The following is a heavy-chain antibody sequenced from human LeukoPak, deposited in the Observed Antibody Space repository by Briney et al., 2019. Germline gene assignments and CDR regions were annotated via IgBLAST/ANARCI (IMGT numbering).Heavy chain of an antibody. Sequence: RPSETLSLTCTVSGVSISSSSYYWGWIRQPPGKGLEWIGSIYYSGSTYYNPSLKSRVTISVDTSKNQFSLKLSSVTAADTAVYYCASYYDYVWGSLPLTWGQRTLVTVSS. CDR2: IYYSGST. D-gene: IGHD3-16*01. V-gene: IGHV4-39*01. CDR1: GVSISSSSYY. CDR3: ASYYDYVWGSLPLT. J-gene: IGHJ5*02.